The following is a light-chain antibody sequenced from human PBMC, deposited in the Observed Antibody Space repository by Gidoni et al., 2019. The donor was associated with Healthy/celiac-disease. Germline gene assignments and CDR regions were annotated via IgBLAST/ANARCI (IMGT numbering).Light chain of an antibody. Sequence: EIVMTQSPATPSVSPGERATLSSRASKSVSSNLAWYQQKPGQAPRLLIYGASTRATGIPARFSGSGCGTEFTLTISSLQSEDFAVYYCQQYNNWPRTFGQGTKVEIK. J-gene: IGKJ1*01. CDR3: QQYNNWPRT. V-gene: IGKV3-15*01. CDR1: KSVSSN. CDR2: GAS.